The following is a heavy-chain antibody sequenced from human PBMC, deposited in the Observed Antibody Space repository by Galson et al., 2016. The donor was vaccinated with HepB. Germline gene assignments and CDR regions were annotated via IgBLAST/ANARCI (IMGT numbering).Heavy chain of an antibody. V-gene: IGHV1-69*05. CDR2: IIPIYGTT. D-gene: IGHD4-11*01. J-gene: IGHJ4*02. Sequence: SVKVSCKASGGTFSSYGISWVRQAPGQGLEWMGGIIPIYGTTNFAQKFQDRVTMTRDTSASTVYMDLRSLRSDDTAVYYCARDVQFRFDYWGQGTLVTVSS. CDR3: ARDVQFRFDY. CDR1: GGTFSSYG.